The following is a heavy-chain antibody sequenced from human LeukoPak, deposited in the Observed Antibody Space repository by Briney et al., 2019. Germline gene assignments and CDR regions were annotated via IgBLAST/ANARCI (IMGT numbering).Heavy chain of an antibody. CDR3: AGALPFVDWTPDAFDI. CDR2: FDPQAGDT. V-gene: IGHV1-24*01. D-gene: IGHD3-9*01. Sequence: ASVKVSCKVSGYNPAKFSMHWVRQAPGKGLEWMGGFDPQAGDTIFAKNFRGRVTMTEDSSTDTAYMELSSLRSEDTAVYYCAGALPFVDWTPDAFDIWGQGTMVTVSS. CDR1: GYNPAKFS. J-gene: IGHJ3*02.